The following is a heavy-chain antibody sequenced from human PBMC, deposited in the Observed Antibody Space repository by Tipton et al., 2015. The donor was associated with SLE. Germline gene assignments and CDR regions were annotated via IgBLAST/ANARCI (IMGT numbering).Heavy chain of an antibody. CDR2: IYNSVPG. CDR1: GGSISSFS. Sequence: TLSLTCTVSGGSISSFSWTWIRQPPGKGLEWMGYIYNSVPGNYNPSLKSRLTISVDTSKNEFSLRLKTVTAADTAVYYCARGGTPAAGYKWFDPWGQGTLVTVPS. J-gene: IGHJ5*02. D-gene: IGHD6-13*01. CDR3: ARGGTPAAGYKWFDP. V-gene: IGHV4-59*01.